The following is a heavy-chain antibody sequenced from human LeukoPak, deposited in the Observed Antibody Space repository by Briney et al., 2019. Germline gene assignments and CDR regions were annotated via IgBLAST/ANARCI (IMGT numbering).Heavy chain of an antibody. J-gene: IGHJ3*02. Sequence: PRASVKVSCKASGYTFTSYDINWVRQAPGQGLEWMGIINPSGGSTSYAQKFQGRVTMTRDMSTSTVYMELSSLRSEDTAVYYCARSELERRAAFDIWGQGTMVTVSS. CDR2: INPSGGST. CDR1: GYTFTSYD. V-gene: IGHV1-46*01. D-gene: IGHD1-1*01. CDR3: ARSELERRAAFDI.